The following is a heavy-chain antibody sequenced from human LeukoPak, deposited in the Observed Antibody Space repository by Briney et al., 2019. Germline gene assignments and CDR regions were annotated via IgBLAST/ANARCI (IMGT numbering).Heavy chain of an antibody. D-gene: IGHD1-1*01. Sequence: PGGSLRLSCVISGFTFTNYAIHWVRQAPGKGLEYVSAVSDNGGTTYYANSVKGRFTISRDNSKHTVYLQMGSLRPEDMGVYYCARGQRTPPDYFDYWGQGTLVTVSS. J-gene: IGHJ4*02. CDR3: ARGQRTPPDYFDY. CDR2: VSDNGGTT. V-gene: IGHV3-64*01. CDR1: GFTFTNYA.